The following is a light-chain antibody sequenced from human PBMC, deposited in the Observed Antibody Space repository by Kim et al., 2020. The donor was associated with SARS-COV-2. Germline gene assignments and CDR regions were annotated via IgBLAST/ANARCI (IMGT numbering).Light chain of an antibody. J-gene: IGLJ3*02. CDR1: TSDVGDNRY. V-gene: IGLV2-14*03. CDR3: SSYTTDSGGV. Sequence: GQSITIPCTGTTSDVGDNRYISWYQQPPGKAPNLVIYDVRSRPAGVSNRFSGSKSGNTASLTISGLQAEDEADYFCSSYTTDSGGVFGGGTQLTVL. CDR2: DVR.